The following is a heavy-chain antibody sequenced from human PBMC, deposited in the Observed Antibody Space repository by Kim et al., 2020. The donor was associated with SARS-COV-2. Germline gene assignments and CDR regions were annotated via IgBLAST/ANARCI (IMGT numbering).Heavy chain of an antibody. V-gene: IGHV3-13*01. CDR2: DT. CDR3: ARDALGAMDV. Sequence: DTYYPGSVKGRFTISRENAKNSLYLQMNSLRAGDTAVYYCARDALGAMDVWGQGTTVTVSS. J-gene: IGHJ6*02.